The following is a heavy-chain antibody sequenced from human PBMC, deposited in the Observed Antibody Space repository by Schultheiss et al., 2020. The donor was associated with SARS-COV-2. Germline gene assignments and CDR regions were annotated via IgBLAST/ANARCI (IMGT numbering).Heavy chain of an antibody. CDR1: GFTFSSYE. V-gene: IGHV3-48*03. J-gene: IGHJ6*02. CDR2: ISSSGSGI. Sequence: GGSLRLSCAASGFTFSSYEMNWVRQAPGKGLEWVSYISSSGSGIYYADSVKGRFTISRDNAKNSLYLQMNSLRAEDTAVYYCARDLKRFYGMDVWGQGTTVTVSS. CDR3: ARDLKRFYGMDV. D-gene: IGHD1-1*01.